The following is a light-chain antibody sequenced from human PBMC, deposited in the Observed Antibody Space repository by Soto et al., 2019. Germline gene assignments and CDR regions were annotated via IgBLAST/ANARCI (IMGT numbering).Light chain of an antibody. CDR3: SSYTGSSTVYV. V-gene: IGLV2-14*01. Sequence: QSALTQPASVSGSPGQSITISCTGTSSDFGGYNYVSWYQQHPGKAPKLMIYDVSNRPSGVSNRFSGSKSGNTASLTISGLQAEDEADYYCSSYTGSSTVYVFGTGTKVT. J-gene: IGLJ1*01. CDR2: DVS. CDR1: SSDFGGYNY.